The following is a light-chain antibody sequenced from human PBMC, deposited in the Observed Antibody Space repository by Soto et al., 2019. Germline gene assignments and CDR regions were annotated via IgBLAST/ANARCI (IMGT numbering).Light chain of an antibody. CDR3: QSYDSSLSGVV. J-gene: IGLJ2*01. CDR2: EVT. CDR1: SSDIGSYVF. V-gene: IGLV2-8*01. Sequence: QSALTQPPSASGSPGQSVAISCTGTSSDIGSYVFVSWYQQHPGKAPKLLIYEVTKRPSGVPDRFSGSKSGNTASLTVSGLQVEDEADYYCQSYDSSLSGVVFGGGTKLTVL.